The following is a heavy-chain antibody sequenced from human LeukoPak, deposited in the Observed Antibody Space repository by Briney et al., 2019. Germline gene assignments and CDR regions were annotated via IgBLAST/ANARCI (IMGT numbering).Heavy chain of an antibody. J-gene: IGHJ5*02. D-gene: IGHD1-1*01. CDR2: ILYSGST. V-gene: IGHV4-59*01. CDR3: ARDWELGH. Sequence: SETLSLTCTVSDGSITYYYWTWIRQPPGKGLEWLGNILYSGSTNYNPSLKSRVTISLGTSKSQFSLRLSSVTTADTAIYYCARDWELGHWGQGALVTVSS. CDR1: DGSITYYY.